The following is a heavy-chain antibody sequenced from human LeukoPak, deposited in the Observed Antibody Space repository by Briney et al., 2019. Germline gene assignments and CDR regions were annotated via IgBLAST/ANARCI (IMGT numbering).Heavy chain of an antibody. Sequence: GGSLRLSCAASGFTFDDYAMHWVRQAPGKGLEWVSLISWDGGSTYYADSVKGRFTISRDNSKNSLYLQMNSLRAEDTALYYCAKDSFRANYYYYYMDVWGKGTTVTVSS. CDR1: GFTFDDYA. CDR2: ISWDGGST. V-gene: IGHV3-43D*03. D-gene: IGHD3-10*01. J-gene: IGHJ6*03. CDR3: AKDSFRANYYYYYMDV.